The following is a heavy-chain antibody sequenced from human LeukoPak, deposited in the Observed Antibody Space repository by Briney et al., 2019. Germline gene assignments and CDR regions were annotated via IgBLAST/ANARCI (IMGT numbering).Heavy chain of an antibody. CDR3: ARDQRGYSYGGNFDY. CDR2: IYHSGST. V-gene: IGHV4-38-2*02. Sequence: SGTLSLTCTVSGYSISSGYYWGWIRQPPGKGLEWIGSIYHSGSTYYNPSLKSRVTISVDTSKNQFSLKLSSVTAADTAVYYCARDQRGYSYGGNFDYWGQGTLVTVSS. J-gene: IGHJ4*02. CDR1: GYSISSGYY. D-gene: IGHD5-18*01.